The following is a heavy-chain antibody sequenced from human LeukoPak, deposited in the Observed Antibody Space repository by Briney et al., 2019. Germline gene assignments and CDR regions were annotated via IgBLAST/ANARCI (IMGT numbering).Heavy chain of an antibody. D-gene: IGHD1-26*01. Sequence: GGSLRLSCAASGFIFSSHGMNWVRQAPGKGLEWVSGISPSGDITYYADSVKGRFTISKDNAKNSLYLQMNSLRAEDTALYYCAKDGSYYEGNWFDPWGQGTLVTVSS. CDR1: GFIFSSHG. CDR2: ISPSGDIT. CDR3: AKDGSYYEGNWFDP. J-gene: IGHJ5*02. V-gene: IGHV3-23*01.